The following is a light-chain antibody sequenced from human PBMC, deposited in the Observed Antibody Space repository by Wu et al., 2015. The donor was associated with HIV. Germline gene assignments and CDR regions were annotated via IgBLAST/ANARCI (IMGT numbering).Light chain of an antibody. J-gene: IGKJ1*01. Sequence: EIVLTQSPATLSLSPGERATLSCRASQSVSSYLAWYQQKPGQAPRLLIYDASNRATGIPARFSGSGSGTDFTLTISSLEPEDFAVYYCQQRSNWPSTFGQGDQGGYQT. CDR2: DAS. V-gene: IGKV3-11*01. CDR1: QSVSSY. CDR3: QQRSNWPST.